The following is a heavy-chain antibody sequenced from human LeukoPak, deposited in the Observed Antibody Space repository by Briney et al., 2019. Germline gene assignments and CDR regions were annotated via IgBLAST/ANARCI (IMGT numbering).Heavy chain of an antibody. J-gene: IGHJ4*02. Sequence: SETLSLTCAVYGGSFSGYYWSWIRQPPGKGLEWIEEINHSGSTNYNPSLKSRVTISVDTSKNQFSLKLSSVTAADTAVYYCARGLPAGDYGPFSLDYWGRGTLVTVSS. CDR1: GGSFSGYY. CDR3: ARGLPAGDYGPFSLDY. CDR2: INHSGST. V-gene: IGHV4-34*01. D-gene: IGHD4-17*01.